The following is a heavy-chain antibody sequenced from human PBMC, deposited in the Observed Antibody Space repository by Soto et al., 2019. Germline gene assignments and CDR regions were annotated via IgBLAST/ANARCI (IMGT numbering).Heavy chain of an antibody. CDR3: ARDLGYYDSSGYFDY. D-gene: IGHD3-22*01. J-gene: IGHJ4*02. Sequence: GGSLRLFCAASGLTVSDYYMSWIRQAPGKGLEWVSYISSSDTIISYADSVKGRFTISRDNAKNSLYLQMNSLRAEDTAVYYCARDLGYYDSSGYFDYWGKGTLVTVSS. V-gene: IGHV3-11*01. CDR2: ISSSDTII. CDR1: GLTVSDYY.